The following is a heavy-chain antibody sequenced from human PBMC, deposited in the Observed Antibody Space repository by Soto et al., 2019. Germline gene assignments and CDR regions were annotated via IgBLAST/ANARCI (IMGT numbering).Heavy chain of an antibody. CDR3: ARHLSLGYCSGGSCSGVWFDP. V-gene: IGHV1-8*01. J-gene: IGHJ5*02. D-gene: IGHD2-15*01. Sequence: ASVKVSCKASGYLFTSSDINWVRQATGQGLEWMGWLNPTTGNTGYAQNFQGRVTMTGNTSISTAYLQWSSLKASDTAMYYCARHLSLGYCSGGSCSGVWFDPWGQGTLVTVSS. CDR1: GYLFTSSD. CDR2: LNPTTGNT.